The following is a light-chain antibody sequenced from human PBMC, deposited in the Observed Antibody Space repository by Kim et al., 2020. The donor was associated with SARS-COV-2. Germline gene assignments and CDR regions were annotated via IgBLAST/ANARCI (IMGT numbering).Light chain of an antibody. Sequence: STLAASVGDTVTITCRASQSITSGLAWYQQKPGKAPKLLIYLVSNLDYGVPSRFSGSGSGTQFTLTISSLQPDDFATYYCQQHNGYFGGGTKVDIK. CDR1: QSITSG. CDR3: QQHNGY. CDR2: LVS. J-gene: IGKJ4*01. V-gene: IGKV1-5*01.